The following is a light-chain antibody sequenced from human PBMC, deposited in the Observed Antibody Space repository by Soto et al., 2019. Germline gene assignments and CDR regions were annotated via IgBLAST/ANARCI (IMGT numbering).Light chain of an antibody. CDR2: TAS. Sequence: EVVMTQSPATLSVSPGERATLSCRASQSVGSNLAWYQQKAGQAPRLLIYTASTRATGIPARFSGSGSGTEFSLTISSLQSEDFAVYSCQQYNNWPRTFGQGTKVEIK. CDR1: QSVGSN. V-gene: IGKV3-15*01. CDR3: QQYNNWPRT. J-gene: IGKJ1*01.